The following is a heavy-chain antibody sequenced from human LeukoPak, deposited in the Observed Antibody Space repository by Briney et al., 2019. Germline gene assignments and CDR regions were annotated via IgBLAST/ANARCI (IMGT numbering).Heavy chain of an antibody. J-gene: IGHJ4*02. CDR1: GFTFSSHG. CDR2: ISYDGSNK. Sequence: GRSLRLSCAASGFTFSSHGMHWVRQAPGKGLEWVAVISYDGSNKYYVDSVKGRFTISRDNSKNTLYLQMNSLRAEDTAVYYCAKDSGGYTYVFDYWGQGTLVTVSS. V-gene: IGHV3-30*18. CDR3: AKDSGGYTYVFDY. D-gene: IGHD5-18*01.